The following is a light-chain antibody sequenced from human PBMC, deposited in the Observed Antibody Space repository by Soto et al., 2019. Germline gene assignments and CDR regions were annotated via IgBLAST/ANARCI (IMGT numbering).Light chain of an antibody. J-gene: IGLJ2*01. V-gene: IGLV1-51*01. CDR3: ATWDSSLRGVV. CDR1: SSNIGNEY. CDR2: DNN. Sequence: QSVLTQPPSVSAAPGQKVTISCSGSSSNIGNEYVSWYQHLPGTAPKLVIYDNNKRPSGIPDRFSGSKSGTSATLDITGPQTGDEAEYYCATWDSSLRGVVFGGGTKVTVL.